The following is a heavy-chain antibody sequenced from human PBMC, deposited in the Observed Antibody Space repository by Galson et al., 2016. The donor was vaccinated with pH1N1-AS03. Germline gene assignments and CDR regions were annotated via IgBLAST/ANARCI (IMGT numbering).Heavy chain of an antibody. V-gene: IGHV2-5*01. J-gene: IGHJ5*02. CDR3: AHSPFHRIQYWFDV. D-gene: IGHD2/OR15-2a*01. CDR2: IYWNDDK. CDR1: GFSLTTPGVS. Sequence: PALVKPTQTLTLTCTFSGFSLTTPGVSVGWIRQPPGKAPQWLALIYWNDDKRYSPSPRTRLSITKDTSKDHVVLTMTNMDPLDTATYYCAHSPFHRIQYWFDVWGRGTLVVVSS.